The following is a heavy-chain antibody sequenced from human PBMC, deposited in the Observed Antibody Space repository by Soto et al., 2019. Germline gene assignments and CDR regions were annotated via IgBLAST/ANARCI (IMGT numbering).Heavy chain of an antibody. V-gene: IGHV3-23*01. Sequence: GSLRLSCAASGFTFSSYATTWVRQARGEGLEWVSAISGSGGGPYYAVAVKDRFTISRDNSKKTLHLQMNSPIAEATAVYYCVKGMLVVVIHGAFDYWGQGIMVTVGS. J-gene: IGHJ4*02. CDR2: ISGSGGGP. CDR3: VKGMLVVVIHGAFDY. CDR1: GFTFSSYA. D-gene: IGHD3-22*01.